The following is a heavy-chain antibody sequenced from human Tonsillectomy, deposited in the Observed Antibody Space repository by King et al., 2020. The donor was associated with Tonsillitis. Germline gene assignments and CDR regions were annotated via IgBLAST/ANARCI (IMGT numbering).Heavy chain of an antibody. V-gene: IGHV3-30*02. D-gene: IGHD1-26*01. CDR2: IRYDGSNK. Sequence: VQLVESGGGVVQPGGSLRLSCAASGFTFSSYGMHWVRQAPGKGLEWVAFIRYDGSNKYYADSVKGRFTISRDNSKNTLYLQMNSLRAEDTAVYYCAKSRSGSSHPYFDYWGQGTLVTVSS. CDR1: GFTFSSYG. J-gene: IGHJ4*02. CDR3: AKSRSGSSHPYFDY.